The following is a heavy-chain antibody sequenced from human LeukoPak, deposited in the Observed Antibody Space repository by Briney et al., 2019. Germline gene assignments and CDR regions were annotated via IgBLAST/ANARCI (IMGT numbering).Heavy chain of an antibody. CDR2: IYYSGST. J-gene: IGHJ3*02. Sequence: PSETLSLTCTVSGCSISSGDYYWSWIRQPPGKGLEWIRYIYYSGSTYYNPSLKSRVTISVDTSKNQFSLKLSSVTAADTAVYYCARGLRVVRGVINAFDIWGQGTMVTVSS. V-gene: IGHV4-30-4*01. CDR3: ARGLRVVRGVINAFDI. D-gene: IGHD3-10*01. CDR1: GCSISSGDYY.